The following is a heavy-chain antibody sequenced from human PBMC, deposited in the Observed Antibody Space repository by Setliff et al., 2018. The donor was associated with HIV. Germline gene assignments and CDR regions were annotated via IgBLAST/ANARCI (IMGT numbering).Heavy chain of an antibody. J-gene: IGHJ4*02. Sequence: ASVKVSCKASGYTFTNYDINWVRQAPGQGLEWMGWMNPNSGTANYAQKFQGRVTITADKSTSTAYMELSSLRSEDTAVYYCARGGSSRMYYFDYWGQGTLVTVSS. D-gene: IGHD6-13*01. CDR1: GYTFTNYD. V-gene: IGHV1-69*06. CDR3: ARGGSSRMYYFDY. CDR2: MNPNSGTA.